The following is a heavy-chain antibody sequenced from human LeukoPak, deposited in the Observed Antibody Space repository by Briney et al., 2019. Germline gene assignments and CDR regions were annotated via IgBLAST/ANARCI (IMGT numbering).Heavy chain of an antibody. CDR2: IYYSGST. CDR3: ARHGSYCSGGSCYSVPNYFDY. D-gene: IGHD2-15*01. CDR1: GGSISSYY. Sequence: KHSETLYLTCTVSGGSISSYYWSWIRQPPGKGLEWIGYIYYSGSTNYNPSLKSRVTISVDTSKNQFSLKLSSVTAADTAVYYCARHGSYCSGGSCYSVPNYFDYWGQGTLVTVSS. V-gene: IGHV4-59*08. J-gene: IGHJ4*02.